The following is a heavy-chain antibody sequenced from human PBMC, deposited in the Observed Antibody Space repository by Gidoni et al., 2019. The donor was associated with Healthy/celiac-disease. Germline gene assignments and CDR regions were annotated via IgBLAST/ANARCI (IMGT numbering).Heavy chain of an antibody. V-gene: IGHV2-5*02. CDR1: GFSLSTSGVG. J-gene: IGHJ5*02. CDR2: IYWDDDK. CDR3: AHVDSITFGGVIRHNWFDP. D-gene: IGHD3-16*02. Sequence: QITLKESGPTLVKPTQTLTLTCTFSGFSLSTSGVGVGWIRQPPGKALEWLALIYWDDDKRYSPSLKSRLTITKDTSKNQVVLTMTNMDPVDTATYYCAHVDSITFGGVIRHNWFDPWGQGTLVTVSS.